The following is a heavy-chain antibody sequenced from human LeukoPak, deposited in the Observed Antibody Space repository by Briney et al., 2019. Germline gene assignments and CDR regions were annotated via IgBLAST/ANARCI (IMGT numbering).Heavy chain of an antibody. D-gene: IGHD2-2*01. CDR1: GYTFTSYN. V-gene: IGHV1-46*01. J-gene: IGHJ6*03. CDR2: INPRGGAS. CDR3: ARDPEFVVPAALGPIYYYYMDV. Sequence: ASVKVSCKTSGYTFTSYNLHWVRQAPGQGLEWMGIINPRGGASTFAQNFQGRVTMTSDTSTNTVYLELSRLRSDDTAVYYCARDPEFVVPAALGPIYYYYMDVWGKGTTVTVSS.